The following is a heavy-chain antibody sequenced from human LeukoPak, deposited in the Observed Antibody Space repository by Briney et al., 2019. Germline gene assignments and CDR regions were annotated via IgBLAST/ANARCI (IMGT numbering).Heavy chain of an antibody. V-gene: IGHV1-18*01. Sequence: ASVKVSCKASGYTFTSYGISWVRQAPGQGLEWMGWISAYNGNTNYAQKLQGRVTMTTDTSTSTDYMELRSLRSDDTAVYYCAASVRGSNYYYYYMDVWGKGTTVTVSS. CDR2: ISAYNGNT. D-gene: IGHD3-10*01. CDR1: GYTFTSYG. CDR3: AASVRGSNYYYYYMDV. J-gene: IGHJ6*03.